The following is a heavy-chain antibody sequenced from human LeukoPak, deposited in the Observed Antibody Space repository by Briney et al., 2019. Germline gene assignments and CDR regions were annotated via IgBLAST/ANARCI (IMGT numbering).Heavy chain of an antibody. Sequence: PSETLSLTCTVSGGSISGYYWSWIRQPPGKGLEWIGYSYYRGSTNYNPSLKSRVTISVDTSKNQFSLKMSSVTAADTAVYYCARRPSDGVYYFDYWGQGTLVTVSS. V-gene: IGHV4-59*01. CDR1: GGSISGYY. D-gene: IGHD2-8*01. CDR3: ARRPSDGVYYFDY. CDR2: SYYRGST. J-gene: IGHJ4*02.